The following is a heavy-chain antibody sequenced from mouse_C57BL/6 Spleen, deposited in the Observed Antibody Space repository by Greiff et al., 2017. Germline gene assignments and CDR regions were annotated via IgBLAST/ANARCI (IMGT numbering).Heavy chain of an antibody. J-gene: IGHJ3*01. CDR1: GYTFTSYW. CDR3: ARKDNWDVFAY. CDR2: IHPNSGST. Sequence: QVQLQQPGAELVKPGASVKLSCKASGYTFTSYWMHWVKQRPGQGLEWIGMIHPNSGSTNYNEKFKSKATMTVDKSSSTAYMQLSSLTSEDSAVYYCARKDNWDVFAYWGQGTLVTVSA. V-gene: IGHV1-64*01. D-gene: IGHD4-1*01.